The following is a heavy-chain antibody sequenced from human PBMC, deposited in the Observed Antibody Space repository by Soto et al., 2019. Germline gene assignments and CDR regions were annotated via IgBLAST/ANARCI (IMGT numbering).Heavy chain of an antibody. CDR2: IKPDGSET. CDR3: TSRPSGMTYHAVFDF. V-gene: IGHV3-7*03. CDR1: GLTFSGHW. D-gene: IGHD2-21*02. J-gene: IGHJ4*02. Sequence: LRLSCAASGLTFSGHWMTWVRQTPGEGLQWVAAIKPDGSETFYVDSVKGRFTISRDNARNSLFLQMDSLRAEDTAVYYCTSRPSGMTYHAVFDFWGQGNLVTVSS.